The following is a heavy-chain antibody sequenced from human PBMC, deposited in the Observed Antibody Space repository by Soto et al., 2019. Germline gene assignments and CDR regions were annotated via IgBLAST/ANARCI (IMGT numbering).Heavy chain of an antibody. V-gene: IGHV3-74*01. D-gene: IGHD4-17*01. CDR3: ASDGDGDYPVDY. J-gene: IGHJ4*02. Sequence: EVQLVESGGGLVQPGGSLRLSCVASGFTFSSYWMHWVRQAPGKGLVWVSRINSDGSSTTYADSVKGRFTISRDNAKNTLYLQMNSLRAEDTAMDYCASDGDGDYPVDYWGQGTLFTVSS. CDR2: INSDGSST. CDR1: GFTFSSYW.